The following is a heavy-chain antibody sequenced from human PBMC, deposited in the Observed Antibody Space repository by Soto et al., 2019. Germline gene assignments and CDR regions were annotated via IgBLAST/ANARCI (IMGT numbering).Heavy chain of an antibody. V-gene: IGHV1-8*01. J-gene: IGHJ4*02. D-gene: IGHD2-15*01. CDR1: GYTFTSYD. CDR2: MNPNSGNT. CDR3: ARGNEYGGNFDY. Sequence: QVQLVQSGAEVKKPGASVKDSCKASGYTFTSYDINWVRQATGQGLESMGWMNPNSGNTAYAQKFQGRVTMTRNTSISTAYMELSSLRSEDTAVYYCARGNEYGGNFDYWGQGTLVTVSS.